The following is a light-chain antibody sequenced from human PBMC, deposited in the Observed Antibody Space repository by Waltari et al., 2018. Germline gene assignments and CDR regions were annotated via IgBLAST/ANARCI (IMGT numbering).Light chain of an antibody. J-gene: IGLJ3*02. CDR1: SSNTGTNY. CDR2: RNN. V-gene: IGLV1-47*01. Sequence: QSVLTPPPSASGSPGQRVTISCSGSSSNTGTNYVYWYQQRPGPAPKLLIYRNNQRPSGVPDRFSGSKSGTSASLAISGLRSEDEADYYCAVWDDSLSGRVFGGGTKVTVL. CDR3: AVWDDSLSGRV.